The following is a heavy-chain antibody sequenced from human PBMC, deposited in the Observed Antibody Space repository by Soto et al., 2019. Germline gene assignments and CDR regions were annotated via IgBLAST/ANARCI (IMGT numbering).Heavy chain of an antibody. Sequence: QLQLQESGPGLVKPSETLSLICSVSGGPISSSGHFWAWIRQPPGRGLEWLATIYYTGTTYYKPSLKRRLTISMGTSKDQFSLDLTSMTAADTALYFCARRVYSGSGRDYFDRWGQGSLVTVSS. CDR2: IYYTGTT. D-gene: IGHD1-26*01. CDR3: ARRVYSGSGRDYFDR. CDR1: GGPISSSGHF. J-gene: IGHJ4*02. V-gene: IGHV4-39*01.